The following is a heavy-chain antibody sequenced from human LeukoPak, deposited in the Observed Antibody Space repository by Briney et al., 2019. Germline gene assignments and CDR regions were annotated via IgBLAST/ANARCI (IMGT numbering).Heavy chain of an antibody. CDR1: GGSISSYY. V-gene: IGHV4-59*01. Sequence: SETLSLTCTVSGGSISSYYWSWIRQPPGKGLEWIGYIYYSGSTNYNPSLKSRVTISVDTSKNQFSLKLSSVTAADTAVYYCARGLYYYDSSGYDPYYYYYYMDVWGKGTTVTISS. D-gene: IGHD3-22*01. CDR2: IYYSGST. J-gene: IGHJ6*03. CDR3: ARGLYYYDSSGYDPYYYYYYMDV.